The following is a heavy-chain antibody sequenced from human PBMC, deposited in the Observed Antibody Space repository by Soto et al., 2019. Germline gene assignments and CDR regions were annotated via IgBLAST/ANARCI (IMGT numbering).Heavy chain of an antibody. D-gene: IGHD2-15*01. J-gene: IGHJ4*02. CDR1: GYTFTSYD. V-gene: IGHV1-8*01. Sequence: QVQLVQSGAEVKKPGASVKVSCKASGYTFTSYDINWVRQATGQGLEWMGWMNPNSGNTGYAQKFQGRVTMTRNTSISTAYMELSSLRSEDTAVYYCARGLALGYCSGGSCYSGGYFDYWGQGTLVTVSS. CDR2: MNPNSGNT. CDR3: ARGLALGYCSGGSCYSGGYFDY.